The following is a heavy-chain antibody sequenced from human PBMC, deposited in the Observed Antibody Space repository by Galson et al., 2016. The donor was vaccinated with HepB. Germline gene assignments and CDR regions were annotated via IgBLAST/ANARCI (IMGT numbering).Heavy chain of an antibody. V-gene: IGHV3-53*01. D-gene: IGHD4-17*01. CDR3: ARGPHDYGRALGY. CDR1: GFTVSSDY. J-gene: IGHJ4*01. CDR2: IYSGGTT. Sequence: SLRLSCAASGFTVSSDYMRWVRQAPGKGLEWVSLIYSGGTTYYADSVKGRFTISRDNSKNTLYLQMNSLRAEDTAVYYCARGPHDYGRALGYWGHGTLVTVSS.